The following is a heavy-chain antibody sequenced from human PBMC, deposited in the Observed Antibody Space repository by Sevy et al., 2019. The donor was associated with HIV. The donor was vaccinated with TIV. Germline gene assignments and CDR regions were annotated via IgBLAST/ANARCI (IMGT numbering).Heavy chain of an antibody. CDR2: IHHSGST. CDR3: ARDPNDFWSGPLDV. Sequence: SETLSLTCAVSGGSISTNNWWSWVRQSPGEGLEWIGEIHHSGSTNYNPSLKSRVTMSVDKSKNQFSLKLTSVTAADTAVYYCARDPNDFWSGPLDVWGQGTTVTVSS. V-gene: IGHV4-4*02. CDR1: GGSISTNNW. D-gene: IGHD3-3*01. J-gene: IGHJ6*02.